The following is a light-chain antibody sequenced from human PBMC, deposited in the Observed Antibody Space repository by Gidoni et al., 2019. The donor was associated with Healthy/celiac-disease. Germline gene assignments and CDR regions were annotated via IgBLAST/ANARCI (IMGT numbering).Light chain of an antibody. CDR2: DAS. CDR1: QSVSSY. J-gene: IGKJ5*01. Sequence: EIVLTQSPATLSLSPGGRATLSCRASQSVSSYLAWYQQKPGQAPRLRIYDASNRATGIPARFSGSGSGTDFTLTISSLEPEDFAVYYCQQRSNWPPTFGQGTRLEIK. CDR3: QQRSNWPPT. V-gene: IGKV3-11*01.